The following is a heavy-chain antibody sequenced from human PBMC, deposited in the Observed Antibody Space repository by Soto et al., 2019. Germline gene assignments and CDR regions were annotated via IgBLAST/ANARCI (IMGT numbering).Heavy chain of an antibody. CDR1: GGSISSGDYY. V-gene: IGHV4-30-4*01. D-gene: IGHD4-17*01. J-gene: IGHJ4*02. CDR2: IYYSGST. CDR3: ARADDYGDFEYYFDY. Sequence: SETLSLTCTVSGGSISSGDYYWSWIRQPPGKGLEWIGYIYYSGSTYYNPSLKSRVTISVDTSKNQFSLKLSSVTAADTAVYYCARADDYGDFEYYFDYWGQGTLVTVSS.